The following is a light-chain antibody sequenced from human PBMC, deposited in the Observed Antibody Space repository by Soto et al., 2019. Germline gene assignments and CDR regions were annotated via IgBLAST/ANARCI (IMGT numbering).Light chain of an antibody. Sequence: IGMTQSPATLSVSPGERATLSCRGSQSVSSNLAWYQQRPGQAPRLLIYDASTRATGVPARFSGSGSGTEFTLNINSMQSEECVVYYCQPYNNWPQISVGPGTRM. CDR2: DAS. J-gene: IGKJ5*01. V-gene: IGKV3-15*01. CDR3: QPYNNWPQIS. CDR1: QSVSSN.